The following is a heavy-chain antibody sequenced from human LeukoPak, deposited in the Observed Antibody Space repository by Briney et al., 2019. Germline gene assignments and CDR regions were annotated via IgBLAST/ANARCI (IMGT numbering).Heavy chain of an antibody. CDR3: GRELDWLPTLDY. CDR1: GFTFSNYW. V-gene: IGHV3-74*01. CDR2: INSDGSST. Sequence: GGSLRLSCAASGFTFSNYWMHWVRQAPGKGLVWVSRINSDGSSTRYADSVKGRFTISRDNAKNTLYLQMNSLRAEDTAVYYCGRELDWLPTLDYLGQGTLVTVSS. D-gene: IGHD3-9*01. J-gene: IGHJ4*02.